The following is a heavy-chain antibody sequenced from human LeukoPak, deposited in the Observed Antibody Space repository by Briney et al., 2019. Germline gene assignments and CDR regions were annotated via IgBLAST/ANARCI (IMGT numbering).Heavy chain of an antibody. Sequence: GGSLRLSCAASGFTFSSYSMNWVHQAPGKGLEWVSSISSSSSYIYYADSVKGRFTISRDNAKNSLYLQMNSLRAEDTAVYYCASLASMVRGVILTPLLGWGQGTLVTVSS. CDR3: ASLASMVRGVILTPLLG. J-gene: IGHJ4*02. D-gene: IGHD3-10*01. CDR2: ISSSSSYI. V-gene: IGHV3-21*01. CDR1: GFTFSSYS.